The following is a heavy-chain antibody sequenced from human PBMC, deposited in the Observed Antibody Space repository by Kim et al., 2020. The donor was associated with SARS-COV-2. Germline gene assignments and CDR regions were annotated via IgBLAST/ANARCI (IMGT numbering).Heavy chain of an antibody. J-gene: IGHJ4*02. CDR2: IHYTGGT. V-gene: IGHV4-31*03. Sequence: SETLSLTCIVSGDSISSGGYYWSWIRQDPGKGLEWIGYIHYTGGTYYNPSLESRVTVSVDTSKNQFSLKFNSVTAADTAVYYCARVEVIASYYFDSWGQGTLVTVSS. CDR1: GDSISSGGYY. CDR3: ARVEVIASYYFDS. D-gene: IGHD3-10*01.